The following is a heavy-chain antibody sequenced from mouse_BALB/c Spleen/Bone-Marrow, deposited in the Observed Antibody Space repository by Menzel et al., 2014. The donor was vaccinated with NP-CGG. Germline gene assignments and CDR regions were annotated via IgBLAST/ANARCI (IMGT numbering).Heavy chain of an antibody. Sequence: VQLQQSGAELVKPGASVKLSCKASGYTFTSYWMHWVKQRPGQGLEWIGEIDPGTGRTDYNKKFKSRATLTVDKSSSTAYMHLSSLTSEDSADYYCARINGYDYWGQGTTLTVSS. CDR2: IDPGTGRT. J-gene: IGHJ2*01. CDR1: GYTFTSYW. D-gene: IGHD2-2*01. V-gene: IGHV1S81*02. CDR3: ARINGYDY.